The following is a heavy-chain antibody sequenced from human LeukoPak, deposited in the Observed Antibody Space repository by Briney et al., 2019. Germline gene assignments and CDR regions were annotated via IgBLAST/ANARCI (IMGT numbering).Heavy chain of an antibody. CDR2: IGSGSGAI. CDR1: GFTFSSYS. CDR3: ARARGSWYYFDY. D-gene: IGHD3-10*01. Sequence: GGSLRLSCAASGFTFSSYSMNWVRQSPVKGLEWISYIGSGSGAIFYAPSVRGRFTVSRDNAKNSLYLQMNSLRAEDTAVYYCARARGSWYYFDYWGQGTLVTVSS. V-gene: IGHV3-48*04. J-gene: IGHJ4*02.